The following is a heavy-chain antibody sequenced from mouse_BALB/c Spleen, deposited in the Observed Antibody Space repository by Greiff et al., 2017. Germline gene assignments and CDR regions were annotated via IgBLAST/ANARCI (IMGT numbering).Heavy chain of an antibody. CDR1: GYSITSGYY. J-gene: IGHJ2*01. V-gene: IGHV3-6*02. D-gene: IGHD1-1*01. Sequence: EVQLQESGPGLVKPSQSLSLTCSVTGYSITSGYYWNWIRQFPGNKLEWMGYISYDGSNNYNPSLKNRISITRDTSKNQFFLKLNSVTTEDTATYYCARGGLYYGYLDYWGQGTTLTVSS. CDR3: ARGGLYYGYLDY. CDR2: ISYDGSN.